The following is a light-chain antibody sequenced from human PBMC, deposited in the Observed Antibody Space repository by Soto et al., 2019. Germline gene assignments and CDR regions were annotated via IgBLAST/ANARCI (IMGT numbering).Light chain of an antibody. J-gene: IGKJ1*01. Sequence: GDRVTITCRASQSISGWLAWYQQRPGKAPKLLIYKASNLETGVPSRFSGSGSGTEFTLTISSLQPDDFATYYCQPYNSYSGTFGQGTKVEIK. CDR2: KAS. V-gene: IGKV1-5*03. CDR1: QSISGW. CDR3: QPYNSYSGT.